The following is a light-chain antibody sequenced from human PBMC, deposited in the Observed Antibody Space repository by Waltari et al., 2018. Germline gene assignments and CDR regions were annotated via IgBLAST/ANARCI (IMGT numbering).Light chain of an antibody. CDR2: LGS. J-gene: IGKJ2*01. CDR1: QSLLYSNGYNY. V-gene: IGKV2-28*01. Sequence: EIVMTQSPLSLPVTHGEPASISCRSSQSLLYSNGYNYLDWYLQKPGQSPQLLIYLGSSRASWVPDRFSGSGSGTDFTLKISRVEAEDVGVYFCMQSLQALRTYGQGTRLEIK. CDR3: MQSLQALRT.